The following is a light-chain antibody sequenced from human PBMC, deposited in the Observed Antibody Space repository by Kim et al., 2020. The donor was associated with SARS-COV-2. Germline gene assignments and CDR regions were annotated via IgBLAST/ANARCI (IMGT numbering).Light chain of an antibody. Sequence: VSWSPGQTASITCSGDKLGDKYSCWYQQKPGQSPVLVIYQDTKRPSGIPERFSGSNSGNTATLTISGTQAMDESDYYCQAWDSSTVFGTGTKVTVL. CDR1: KLGDKY. J-gene: IGLJ1*01. CDR3: QAWDSSTV. CDR2: QDT. V-gene: IGLV3-1*01.